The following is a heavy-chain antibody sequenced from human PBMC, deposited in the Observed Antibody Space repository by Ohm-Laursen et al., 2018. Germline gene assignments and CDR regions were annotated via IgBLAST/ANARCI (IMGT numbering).Heavy chain of an antibody. CDR2: MNPNSGNTGYSGDT. CDR3: ARAVRNQLVSDY. D-gene: IGHD2-2*01. Sequence: ASVKVSCKDSGYTFSTYDIVWVRQAAGQGPEWMGWMNPNSGNTGYSGDTGYQHKFRGRITMTRDTSISTAYMELGGLTSEDTATYYCARAVRNQLVSDYWGQGTLVTVSS. V-gene: IGHV1-8*01. J-gene: IGHJ4*02. CDR1: GYTFSTYD.